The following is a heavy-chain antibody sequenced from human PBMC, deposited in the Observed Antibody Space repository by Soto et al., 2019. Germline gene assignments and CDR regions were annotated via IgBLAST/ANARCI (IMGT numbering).Heavy chain of an antibody. CDR3: ARCPTVTAQTLFDY. J-gene: IGHJ4*02. CDR1: GYTFISYA. CDR2: INAGNGNT. V-gene: IGHV1-3*01. D-gene: IGHD4-17*01. Sequence: QVQLVQSGAEVKKPGASVKVSCKASGYTFISYAMHWVRQAPGQRFEWMGWINAGNGNTGYSQKFQGRVTINRDTSASTAYMELSSLRSEDTAVYYCARCPTVTAQTLFDYWGQGTLVTVSS.